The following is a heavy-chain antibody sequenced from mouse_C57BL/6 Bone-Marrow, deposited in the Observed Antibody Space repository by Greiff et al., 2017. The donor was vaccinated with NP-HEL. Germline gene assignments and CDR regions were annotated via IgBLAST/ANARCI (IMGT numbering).Heavy chain of an antibody. Sequence: DVMLVESGGGLVQPGGSMKLSCAASGFTFSNYWMNWVRQSPEKGLEWVAQIRVKSDNYATHSAESVKGRFTIPRDDSKSSVYLQMNNLRAEDTVIYYCTGRGYDGWFAYWGQGTLVTVSA. CDR2: IRVKSDNYAT. CDR1: GFTFSNYW. D-gene: IGHD2-2*01. J-gene: IGHJ3*01. CDR3: TGRGYDGWFAY. V-gene: IGHV6-3*01.